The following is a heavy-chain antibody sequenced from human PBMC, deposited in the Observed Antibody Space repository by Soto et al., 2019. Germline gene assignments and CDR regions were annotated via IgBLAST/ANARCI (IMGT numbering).Heavy chain of an antibody. CDR2: IKQDVSEK. V-gene: IGHV3-7*03. D-gene: IGHD1-26*01. CDR3: ARGWEGYFDY. CDR1: GFTFSSYW. Sequence: PGGSLRLSCAASGFTFSSYWMSWVRQAPGKGLEWVANIKQDVSEKYYVDSVKGRFTISRDNAKNSLYLHINSLRVDDTAVYYCARGWEGYFDYWGQGTLVTVSS. J-gene: IGHJ4*02.